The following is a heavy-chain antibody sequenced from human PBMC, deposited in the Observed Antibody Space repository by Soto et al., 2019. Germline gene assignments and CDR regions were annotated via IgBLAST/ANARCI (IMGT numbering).Heavy chain of an antibody. D-gene: IGHD2-2*01. Sequence: GASVKVSCKASGYTFTGYYMHWARQAPGQGLEWMGWINPNSGGTNYAQKFQGWVTMTRDTSISTAYMELSRLRSDDTAVYYCARARRSNMPRAVLNCFDTWGQGTLVTVSS. J-gene: IGHJ5*02. CDR1: GYTFTGYY. V-gene: IGHV1-2*04. CDR3: ARARRSNMPRAVLNCFDT. CDR2: INPNSGGT.